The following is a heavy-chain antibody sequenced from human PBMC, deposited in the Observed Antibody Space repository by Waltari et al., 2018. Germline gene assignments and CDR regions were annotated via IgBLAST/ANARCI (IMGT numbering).Heavy chain of an antibody. CDR3: ARESNRRFGGGYSDY. CDR1: GFTFSSYW. J-gene: IGHJ4*02. Sequence: EVQLVESGGGLVQPGGSLRLSCAASGFTFSSYWMSWVRQAPGKGLEWVANIKQDGSEEYYVDSVKGRFTISRDNAKNPLYLQMNSLRAEDTAVYYCARESNRRFGGGYSDYWGQGTLVTVSS. D-gene: IGHD3-10*01. CDR2: IKQDGSEE. V-gene: IGHV3-7*01.